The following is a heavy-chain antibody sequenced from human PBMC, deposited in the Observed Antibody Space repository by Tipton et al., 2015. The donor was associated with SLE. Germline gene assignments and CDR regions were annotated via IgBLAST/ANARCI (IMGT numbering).Heavy chain of an antibody. Sequence: QSGAEVKKPGESLKISCKIFGYSFTASWIGWVRQTPGKGLEWVGIIYPGDADAKYSPALQGRVTISADRSASTAYLQLSGLRASDTAVYYCARSSVLLVVHPNAFDMWGHGTMVTVSS. J-gene: IGHJ3*02. CDR1: GYSFTASW. CDR3: ARSSVLLVVHPNAFDM. V-gene: IGHV5-51*03. D-gene: IGHD2-8*02. CDR2: IYPGDADA.